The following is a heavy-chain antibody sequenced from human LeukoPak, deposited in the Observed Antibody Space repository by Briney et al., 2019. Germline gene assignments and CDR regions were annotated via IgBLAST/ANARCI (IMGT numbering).Heavy chain of an antibody. V-gene: IGHV3-30*02. Sequence: GGSPRLSCAASGFTFSSYGMHWVRQAPGKGLEWVAFIRYDGSNKYYADSVKGRFTISRDNSKNTLYLQMNSLRAEDTAVHYCAKDSATITEGGYWGQGTLVTVSS. D-gene: IGHD5-24*01. CDR2: IRYDGSNK. J-gene: IGHJ4*02. CDR1: GFTFSSYG. CDR3: AKDSATITEGGY.